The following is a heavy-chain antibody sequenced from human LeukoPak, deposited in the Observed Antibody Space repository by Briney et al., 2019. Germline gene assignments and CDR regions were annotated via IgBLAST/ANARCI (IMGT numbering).Heavy chain of an antibody. Sequence: PGGSLRLSCAGSGFIFSKYWMTWVRQAPGKGLEWVANIRHDGIRQNYLDSVEGRFSISRDNAQNSLFLQMNNLRVEDTGIYYCVRDDDYERDDIWYDALDVWGPRTRVTLSS. CDR3: VRDDDYERDDIWYDALDV. CDR1: GFIFSKYW. J-gene: IGHJ3*01. CDR2: IRHDGIRQ. V-gene: IGHV3-7*01. D-gene: IGHD3-22*01.